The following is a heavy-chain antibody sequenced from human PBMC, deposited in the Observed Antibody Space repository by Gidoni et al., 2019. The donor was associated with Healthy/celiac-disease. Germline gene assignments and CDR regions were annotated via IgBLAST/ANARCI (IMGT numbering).Heavy chain of an antibody. CDR3: ARRGGDYFSYYYYYGMDV. Sequence: QVQLVQSGAEVKKPGSSVKVSCKASGGTFSSYAISWVRQAPGQGLEWMGGIIPIFGTANYAQKFQGRVTITADESTSTAYMELSSLRSEDTAVYYCARRGGDYFSYYYYYGMDVWGQGTTVTVSS. CDR2: IIPIFGTA. D-gene: IGHD4-17*01. CDR1: GGTFSSYA. J-gene: IGHJ6*02. V-gene: IGHV1-69*01.